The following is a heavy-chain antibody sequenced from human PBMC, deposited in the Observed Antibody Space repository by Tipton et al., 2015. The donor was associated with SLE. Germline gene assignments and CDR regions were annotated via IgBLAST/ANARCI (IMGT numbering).Heavy chain of an antibody. Sequence: TLSLTCTVSGGSLGTHYWSWIRQPPGKGLEWIGFISYGGITNYNPPRKSRVTISGDTSKNHFSLKLTSVTAADTAVYYCVRGTASLSSTLSLDNWGQGTLVTVSS. J-gene: IGHJ4*02. V-gene: IGHV4-59*11. CDR1: GGSLGTHY. CDR2: ISYGGIT. D-gene: IGHD2-2*03. CDR3: VRGTASLSSTLSLDN.